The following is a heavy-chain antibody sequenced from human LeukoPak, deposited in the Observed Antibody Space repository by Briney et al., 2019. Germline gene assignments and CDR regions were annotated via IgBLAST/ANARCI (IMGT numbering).Heavy chain of an antibody. CDR3: ARDERAAAGKAFDI. CDR2: TYYRSKWYN. CDR1: GDSVSSNSAA. J-gene: IGHJ3*02. D-gene: IGHD6-13*01. V-gene: IGHV6-1*01. Sequence: SQTLSLTCVISGDSVSSNSAAWHWIRQSPSRGLEWLGRTYYRSKWYNDYAVSVKSRITINPDTSKNHFSLHLNSVTPEDTAVYYCARDERAAAGKAFDIWGQGTMVTVSS.